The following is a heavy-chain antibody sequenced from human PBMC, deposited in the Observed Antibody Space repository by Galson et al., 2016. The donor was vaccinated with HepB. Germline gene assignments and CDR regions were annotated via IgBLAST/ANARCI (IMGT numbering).Heavy chain of an antibody. Sequence: SETLSLTCAVYGGSISGYYWNWIRQPPGKGLEWIGEINHSGGTNYNSSLESRVTMSIDTPKSQVSLKLSSVTAADTAMYYCARGRNYYDSGGRFSLLFQYWGQGALVTVSS. J-gene: IGHJ1*01. V-gene: IGHV4-34*01. CDR3: ARGRNYYDSGGRFSLLFQY. CDR1: GGSISGYY. CDR2: INHSGGT. D-gene: IGHD3-22*01.